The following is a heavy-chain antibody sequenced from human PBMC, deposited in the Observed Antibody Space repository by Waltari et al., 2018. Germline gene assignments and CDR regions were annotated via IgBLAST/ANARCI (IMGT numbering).Heavy chain of an antibody. D-gene: IGHD2-21*01. CDR3: ARDVVVGGTNPFDI. J-gene: IGHJ3*02. CDR1: GCSIRNSH. CDR2: VSSTGST. Sequence: QVQLQESGPGVVKPSETLSLTCTVPGCSIRNSHWSWIRQPAGKGLEWIGRVSSTGSTTYNLSLKSRVTMSLDTSKNQFSLKVSSVTAADTAVYYCARDVVVGGTNPFDIWGQGTWVTVSS. V-gene: IGHV4-4*07.